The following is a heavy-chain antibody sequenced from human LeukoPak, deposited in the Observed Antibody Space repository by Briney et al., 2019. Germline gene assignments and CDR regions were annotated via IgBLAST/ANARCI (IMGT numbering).Heavy chain of an antibody. CDR2: IYTSGST. CDR1: GGSFSGYY. D-gene: IGHD6-13*01. J-gene: IGHJ6*03. CDR3: ARVVVNSSSSYYYYYMDV. Sequence: SETLSLTCAVYGGSFSGYYWSWIRQPAGKGLEWIGRIYTSGSTNYNPSLKSRVTISVDKSKNQFSLKLSSVTAADTAVYYCARVVVNSSSSYYYYYMDVWGKGTTVTVSS. V-gene: IGHV4-59*10.